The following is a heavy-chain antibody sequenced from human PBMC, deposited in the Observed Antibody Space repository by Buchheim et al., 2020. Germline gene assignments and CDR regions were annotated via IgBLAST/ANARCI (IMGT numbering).Heavy chain of an antibody. CDR1: GFTFSSYA. Sequence: EVQLLESGGGLVQPGGSLRLSCAASGFTFSSYAMSWVRQAPGKGLEWVSAISVSGGSTYYADSVKGRFTISRDNSKNTLYLQMNSLRAEDTALYYCAKMGVSCSGGSCYYFDYWGQGTL. CDR2: ISVSGGST. CDR3: AKMGVSCSGGSCYYFDY. D-gene: IGHD2-15*01. J-gene: IGHJ4*02. V-gene: IGHV3-23*01.